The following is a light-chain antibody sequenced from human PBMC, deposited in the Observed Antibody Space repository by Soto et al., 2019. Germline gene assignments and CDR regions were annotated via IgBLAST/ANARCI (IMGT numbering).Light chain of an antibody. CDR3: QQYNDWPQT. Sequence: EIVMKQSPATLSVSPGERATLSCRASQGVSSTLAWYQQKPGQAPRLLIYGASTRATGIPARFSGSGSGTEFTLTISSLQSEDFAVYYCQQYNDWPQTFGQGTKVDIK. CDR2: GAS. V-gene: IGKV3-15*01. CDR1: QGVSST. J-gene: IGKJ1*01.